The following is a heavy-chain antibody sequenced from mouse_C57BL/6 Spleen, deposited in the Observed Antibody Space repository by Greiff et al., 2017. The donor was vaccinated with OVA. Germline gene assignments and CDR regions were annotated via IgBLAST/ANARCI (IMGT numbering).Heavy chain of an antibody. CDR2: ISRGSSTI. CDR3: ASSGWDWFAY. Sequence: EVQGVESGGGLVKPGGSLKLSCAASGFTFSDYGMHWVRQAPEKGLEWVAYISRGSSTIYYADTVKGRFTISRDNAKNTLFLQMTSLRSEDTAMYYCASSGWDWFAYWGQGTLVTVSA. D-gene: IGHD3-1*01. J-gene: IGHJ3*01. CDR1: GFTFSDYG. V-gene: IGHV5-17*01.